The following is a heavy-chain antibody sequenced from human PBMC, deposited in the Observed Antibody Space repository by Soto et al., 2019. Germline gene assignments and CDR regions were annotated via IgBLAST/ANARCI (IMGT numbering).Heavy chain of an antibody. D-gene: IGHD1-26*01. CDR3: AKDQDTLGAAYYFDY. CDR2: ISYDGRNK. CDR1: GFTFSKYG. Sequence: QVQLVESGGGVVQPGGSLRLSCAASGFTFSKYGMHWVRQAPGKGLEWVAVISYDGRNKYSADSVKGRFTISRDNSKNTLFLQMNSLTVEDAAVYFCAKDQDTLGAAYYFDYWGQGTPVTVSS. V-gene: IGHV3-30*18. J-gene: IGHJ4*02.